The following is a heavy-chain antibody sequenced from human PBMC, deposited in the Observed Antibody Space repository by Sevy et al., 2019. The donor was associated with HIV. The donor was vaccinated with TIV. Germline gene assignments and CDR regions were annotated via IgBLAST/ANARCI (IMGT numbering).Heavy chain of an antibody. V-gene: IGHV4-59*01. CDR1: GGSISSYY. CDR3: ARAGYYDSSGYYSGDYYYGMDV. CDR2: IYYRGST. Sequence: SETLSLTCTVSGGSISSYYWSWIRQPPGKGLEWIGYIYYRGSTNYNPSLKSRVTISVDTSKNQFSLKLSSVTAADTAVYYCARAGYYDSSGYYSGDYYYGMDVWGQGTTVTVSS. J-gene: IGHJ6*02. D-gene: IGHD3-22*01.